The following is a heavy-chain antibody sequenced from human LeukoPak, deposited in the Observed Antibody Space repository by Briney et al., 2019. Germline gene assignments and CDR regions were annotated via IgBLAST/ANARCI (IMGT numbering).Heavy chain of an antibody. J-gene: IGHJ4*02. Sequence: GESLKISCKGSGYRFTSYWIGWVRQMPGKGLEWMGIIYPSDSDTTYSPSFQGQVTISADKSISTAYLQWSSLKASDTAMYYCARQRGGGLFSDGFDYWGQGTLVTVSS. CDR1: GYRFTSYW. V-gene: IGHV5-51*01. CDR3: ARQRGGGLFSDGFDY. CDR2: IYPSDSDT. D-gene: IGHD4-23*01.